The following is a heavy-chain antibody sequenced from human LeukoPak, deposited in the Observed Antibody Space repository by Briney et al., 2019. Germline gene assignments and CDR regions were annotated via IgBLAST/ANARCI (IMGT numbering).Heavy chain of an antibody. CDR1: GGSISSYS. CDR3: ARDMRLAVATTYYYYGMDV. V-gene: IGHV4-59*01. Sequence: SETLSLTCPVSGGSISSYSWSWIRQPPGKGLGWVGYIYYSRSTNYNPSLKSRVTISVDTSKNQFSLKLSSVTAADTVVYYCARDMRLAVATTYYYYGMDVWGQGTTVTVSS. D-gene: IGHD6-19*01. CDR2: IYYSRST. J-gene: IGHJ6*02.